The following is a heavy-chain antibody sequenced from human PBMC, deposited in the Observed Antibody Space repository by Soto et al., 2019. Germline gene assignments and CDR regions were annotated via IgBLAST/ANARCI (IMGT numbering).Heavy chain of an antibody. D-gene: IGHD3-9*01. CDR1: GFTFRSYW. CDR2: INNDGSTT. V-gene: IGHV3-74*01. Sequence: PGGSLRLSCAASGFTFRSYWMHWVRQAPGKGLVWVSRINNDGSTTNYADSVKGRFTISRDNAKSTLYLQMNSLRVEDTAVYYCTTYYDILTGYYKGLYGMDVWGQGTTVTVSS. J-gene: IGHJ6*02. CDR3: TTYYDILTGYYKGLYGMDV.